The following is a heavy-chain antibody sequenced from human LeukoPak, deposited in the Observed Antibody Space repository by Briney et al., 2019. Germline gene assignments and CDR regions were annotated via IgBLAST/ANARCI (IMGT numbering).Heavy chain of an antibody. J-gene: IGHJ4*02. CDR2: MNPNSGNT. Sequence: ASVKVSCKASGYTFTSYDINWVRQATGQGLEWMGWMNPNSGNTGYAQKFQGRVTMTRNTSISTAYMELSSLRSEDTAAYYCARDSGQAASGDYWGQGTLVTVSS. CDR3: ARDSGQAASGDY. V-gene: IGHV1-8*01. D-gene: IGHD6-19*01. CDR1: GYTFTSYD.